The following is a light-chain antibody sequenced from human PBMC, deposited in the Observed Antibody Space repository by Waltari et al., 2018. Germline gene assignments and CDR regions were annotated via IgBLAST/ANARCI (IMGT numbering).Light chain of an antibody. V-gene: IGLV8-61*01. CDR3: SLYMGSGIWV. Sequence: QTVVTQEPSLSVSPGGTVTLTCALTSGSVSTTSYPTWYQQTPGQPPRTLMYKGSSRSSGVPDRFSGSILGNKAALTITGAQADDESNYYCSLYMGSGIWVFGGGTKLTVL. CDR1: SGSVSTTSY. CDR2: KGS. J-gene: IGLJ3*02.